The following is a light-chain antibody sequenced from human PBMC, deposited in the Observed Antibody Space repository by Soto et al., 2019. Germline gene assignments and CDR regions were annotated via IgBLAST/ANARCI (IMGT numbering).Light chain of an antibody. CDR1: QSISTY. CDR2: AAS. V-gene: IGKV1-39*01. Sequence: DIQMTQSPSSLSASVGDRVTITCRASQSISTYLHWYQQKPGKAPNLLIYAASTLQSGVPSRFSGSGSGTDFTLTISSLQPEDFAIYYCQRYNYWPLTFGGGTKVESK. J-gene: IGKJ4*01. CDR3: QRYNYWPLT.